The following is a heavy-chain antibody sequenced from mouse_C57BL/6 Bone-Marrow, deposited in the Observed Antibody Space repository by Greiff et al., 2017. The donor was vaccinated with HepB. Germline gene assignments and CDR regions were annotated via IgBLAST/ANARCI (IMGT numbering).Heavy chain of an antibody. J-gene: IGHJ1*03. CDR2: IDPSDSET. CDR3: AKRTRGSSYWYFAV. CDR1: GYTFTSYW. V-gene: IGHV1-52*01. D-gene: IGHD1-1*01. Sequence: QVQLQQPGAELVRPGSSVKLSCKASGYTFTSYWMHWVKQRPIQGLEWIGNIDPSDSETHYNQKFKDKATLTVDKSSSTAYMQLSSLTSEDSAVYYCAKRTRGSSYWYFAVWGTGTTVTVSS.